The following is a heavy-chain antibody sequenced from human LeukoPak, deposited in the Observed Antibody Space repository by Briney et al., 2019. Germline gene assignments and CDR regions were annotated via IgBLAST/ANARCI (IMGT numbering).Heavy chain of an antibody. CDR3: ARGAGYNYPYYFDY. D-gene: IGHD5-24*01. CDR2: IYGGGNI. CDR1: GFTFSSYA. J-gene: IGHJ4*02. V-gene: IGHV3-53*01. Sequence: GGSLRLSCAASGFTFSSYAMSWVRQAPGKGLEWVSVIYGGGNIYYADSVKGRFTISRDNSKNTLYLQMNSLRAEDTAVYYCARGAGYNYPYYFDYWGQGTLVTVSS.